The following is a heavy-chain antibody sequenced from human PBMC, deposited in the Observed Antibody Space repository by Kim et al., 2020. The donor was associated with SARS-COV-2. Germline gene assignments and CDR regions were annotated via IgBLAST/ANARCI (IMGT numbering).Heavy chain of an antibody. V-gene: IGHV4-34*01. J-gene: IGHJ3*02. CDR2: INHSGST. CDR1: GGSFSGYY. D-gene: IGHD1-26*01. CDR3: ARGGWYSGSYYAFDI. Sequence: SETLSLTCAVYGGSFSGYYWSWIRQPPGKGLEWIGEINHSGSTNYNPSLKSRVTISVDTSKNQFSLKLSSVTATDTAVYYCARGGWYSGSYYAFDIWGQG.